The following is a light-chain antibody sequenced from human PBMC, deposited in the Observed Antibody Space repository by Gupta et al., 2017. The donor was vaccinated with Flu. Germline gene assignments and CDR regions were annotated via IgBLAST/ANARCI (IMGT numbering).Light chain of an antibody. J-gene: IGKJ4*01. CDR3: QQYKNWPALT. V-gene: IGKV3-15*01. CDR2: GAS. Sequence: EIVLTQSPATLSMSPGERVTLSCRASQSVGSNLAWYHQKPGQAPRLLIYGASTRATGVPARVSGSGSETEFTLTISSRQSEDFAVYYCQQYKNWPALTFGGGTKVEI. CDR1: QSVGSN.